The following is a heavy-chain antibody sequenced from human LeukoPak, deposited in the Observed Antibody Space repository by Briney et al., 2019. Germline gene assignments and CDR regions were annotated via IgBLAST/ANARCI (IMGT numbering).Heavy chain of an antibody. D-gene: IGHD3-22*01. CDR2: ISTYNGNT. CDR3: ARDSESMIVVVTYDVFDI. Sequence: ASVKVSCKASGYTFTSYGISWVRQAPGQGLEWMGWISTYNGNTNYAQKIQGRVTMTTDTSTSTAYMELRSLRSDDTAVYYCARDSESMIVVVTYDVFDIWGQGTMVTVSS. CDR1: GYTFTSYG. V-gene: IGHV1-18*01. J-gene: IGHJ3*02.